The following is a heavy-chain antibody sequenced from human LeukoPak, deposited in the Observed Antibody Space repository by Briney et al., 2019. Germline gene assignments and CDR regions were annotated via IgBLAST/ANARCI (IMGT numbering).Heavy chain of an antibody. J-gene: IGHJ6*03. CDR2: IRQDESER. D-gene: IGHD3-10*01. V-gene: IGHV3-7*01. Sequence: GGSLRLSCEGSGFSFSSYWMTWVRQLPGKGPEGVANIRQDESERYFADSVKGRFTIPRDNAKKSVYLHMSSLRAEDTALYYCARLSAYYYGSYFYYYMDVWGKGTTVTVSS. CDR3: ARLSAYYYGSYFYYYMDV. CDR1: GFSFSSYW.